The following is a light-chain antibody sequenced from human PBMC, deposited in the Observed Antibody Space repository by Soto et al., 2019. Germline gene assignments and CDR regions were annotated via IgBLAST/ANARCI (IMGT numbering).Light chain of an antibody. V-gene: IGLV2-14*01. J-gene: IGLJ1*01. Sequence: QSVLTQPASVSGSPGQSITISCTGTSSDVGGYNYVSWYQQHPGKAPKLMIYDVSNRPSGVSNRFSGSKSGNTASPTISGLQAEDEADYYCSSYTSSSTPPYVFGTGTRSPS. CDR3: SSYTSSSTPPYV. CDR1: SSDVGGYNY. CDR2: DVS.